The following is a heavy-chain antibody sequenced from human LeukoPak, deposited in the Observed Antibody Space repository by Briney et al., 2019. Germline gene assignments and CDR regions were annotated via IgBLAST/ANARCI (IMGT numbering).Heavy chain of an antibody. CDR1: GFTFSNYW. Sequence: GGSLRLSCAASGFTFSNYWMNWVRQAPGKGLEWVANIKEDGSQKYYVESVEGRFTVSRDNAKNSVYLQMGSLRDEDTAVYYCARGLNTSPGVDYWGQGTLVTVSS. CDR2: IKEDGSQK. CDR3: ARGLNTSPGVDY. J-gene: IGHJ4*02. D-gene: IGHD3-16*01. V-gene: IGHV3-7*01.